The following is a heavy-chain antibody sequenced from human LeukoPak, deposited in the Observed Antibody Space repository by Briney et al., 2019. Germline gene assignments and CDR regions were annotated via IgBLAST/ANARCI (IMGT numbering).Heavy chain of an antibody. V-gene: IGHV3-48*01. J-gene: IGHJ4*02. CDR1: GFTFSSYS. D-gene: IGHD3-22*01. Sequence: GGSLRLSCAAPGFTFSSYSMNWVRQAPGKGLEWGSYISGSSSTIYYADSVKGRLTISRDNGKNTLYLQMNSLRAEDTAVYYCARGSTYYDSSGQVPFDYWGQGTLVTVSS. CDR2: ISGSSSTI. CDR3: ARGSTYYDSSGQVPFDY.